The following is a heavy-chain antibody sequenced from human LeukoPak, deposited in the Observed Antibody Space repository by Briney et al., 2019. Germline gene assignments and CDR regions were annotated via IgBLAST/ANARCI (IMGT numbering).Heavy chain of an antibody. D-gene: IGHD6-19*01. J-gene: IGHJ4*02. V-gene: IGHV4-4*07. CDR1: GGSISNYY. CDR3: ARASGSSGWYAFDF. CDR2: IYSSGST. Sequence: SETLSLTCTVSGGSISNYYWSWIRLPAGKGLEWIGRIYSSGSTNHNPSLKSRVTMSVDTSKNQFSLKLKSVTAADTAVYNCARASGSSGWYAFDFWGQGTLVTVSS.